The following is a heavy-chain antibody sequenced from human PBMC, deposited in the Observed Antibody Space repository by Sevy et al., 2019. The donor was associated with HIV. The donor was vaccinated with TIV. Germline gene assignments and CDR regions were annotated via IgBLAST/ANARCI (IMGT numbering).Heavy chain of an antibody. D-gene: IGHD2-15*01. CDR2: ISAYNGNT. Sequence: ASVKVSCKASGYTFTSYGISWVRQAPGQGLEWMGWISAYNGNTNYAQKLQGRVTMTTDTSTSTAYMELRSLRSDDTAVYYCAREGMFYCSGGSCYVYDYWGQRTLVTVSS. J-gene: IGHJ4*02. CDR1: GYTFTSYG. V-gene: IGHV1-18*04. CDR3: AREGMFYCSGGSCYVYDY.